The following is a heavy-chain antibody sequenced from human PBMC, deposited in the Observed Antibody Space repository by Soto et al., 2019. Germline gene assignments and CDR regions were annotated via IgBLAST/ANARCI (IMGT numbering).Heavy chain of an antibody. Sequence: PSETLSLTCTVSGGSISSGGYYWSWIRQHPGKGLEWIGYIYYSGSTYYNPSLKSRVTISVDTSKNQFSLKLSSVTAADTAVYCCARAIAARRSYYFDYWGQGTLVTVSS. J-gene: IGHJ4*02. CDR3: ARAIAARRSYYFDY. V-gene: IGHV4-31*03. D-gene: IGHD6-6*01. CDR2: IYYSGST. CDR1: GGSISSGGYY.